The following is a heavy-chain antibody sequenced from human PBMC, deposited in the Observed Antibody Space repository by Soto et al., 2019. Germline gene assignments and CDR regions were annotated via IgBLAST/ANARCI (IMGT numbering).Heavy chain of an antibody. J-gene: IGHJ4*02. CDR3: AKDPYDTSGYFQDY. Sequence: GGSLRLSCAASGFTFSSYAMTWVRQAPGKALEWVSAISGGGGSTYYADSVKGRFTISRDNSRNTLYLQMNSLRAEDTALYYCAKDPYDTSGYFQDYWGQGTLVTVSS. CDR2: ISGGGGST. CDR1: GFTFSSYA. D-gene: IGHD3-22*01. V-gene: IGHV3-23*01.